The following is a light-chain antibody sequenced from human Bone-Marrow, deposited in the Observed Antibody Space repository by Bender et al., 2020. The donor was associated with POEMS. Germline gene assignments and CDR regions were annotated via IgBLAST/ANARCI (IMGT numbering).Light chain of an antibody. V-gene: IGLV2-11*01. Sequence: QSALTQPRSVSGSPGRSVTISCTGTSSDIGAYNYVSWYQQYPGKAPKLIIYDVTQRPSGVPDRFSGSKSGTSASLAISDIQSEDEGDYYCSSWDDRLSGWVFGGGTKLTVL. CDR3: SSWDDRLSGWV. CDR2: DVT. CDR1: SSDIGAYNY. J-gene: IGLJ3*02.